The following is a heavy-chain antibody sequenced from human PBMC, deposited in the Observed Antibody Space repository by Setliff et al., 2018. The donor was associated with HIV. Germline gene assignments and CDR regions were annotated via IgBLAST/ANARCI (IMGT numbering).Heavy chain of an antibody. J-gene: IGHJ4*02. CDR2: FYTSGST. CDR1: GGSITSGSYY. V-gene: IGHV4-61*02. Sequence: SETLSLTCTVSGGSITSGSYYWSWIRQPAGKGLEWIGRFYTSGSTNYNPSLKSRVTMSVDTSKNQFSLKLSSVTAADTAVYHCARDRGSGSWFDFWGQGTLVTVSS. CDR3: ARDRGSGSWFDF. D-gene: IGHD1-26*01.